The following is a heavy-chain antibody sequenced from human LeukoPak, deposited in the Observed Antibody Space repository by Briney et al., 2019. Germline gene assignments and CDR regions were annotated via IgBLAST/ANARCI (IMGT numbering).Heavy chain of an antibody. V-gene: IGHV1-46*01. CDR2: INPSGGST. CDR1: GYTFTSYY. CDR3: ARGDCSGGSCYSHYYYYYYMDV. Sequence: ASVKVSCKASGYTFTSYYMHWVRQVPGQGLEWMGIINPSGGSTSYAQKFQGRVTMTRDTSTSTVYMELSSLRSEDTAVYYCARGDCSGGSCYSHYYYYYYMDVWGKGTTVTVSS. J-gene: IGHJ6*03. D-gene: IGHD2-15*01.